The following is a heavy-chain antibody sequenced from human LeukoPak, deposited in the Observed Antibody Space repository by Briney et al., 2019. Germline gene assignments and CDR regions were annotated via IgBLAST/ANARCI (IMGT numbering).Heavy chain of an antibody. CDR2: IKQDGSEK. Sequence: GGSLRLSCAASGFTFSSYWMSWVRQAPGKGLEWVANIKQDGSEKYYVDSVKGRFTISRDNAKNSMYLQMNSLRAEHTAVYYCARDPLYCSSTSCYPNTYNWFDPWGQGTLVTVSS. CDR3: ARDPLYCSSTSCYPNTYNWFDP. V-gene: IGHV3-7*01. D-gene: IGHD2-2*01. J-gene: IGHJ5*02. CDR1: GFTFSSYW.